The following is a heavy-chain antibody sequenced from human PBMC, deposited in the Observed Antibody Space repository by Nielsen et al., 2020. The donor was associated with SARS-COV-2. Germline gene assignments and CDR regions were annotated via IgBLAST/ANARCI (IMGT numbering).Heavy chain of an antibody. CDR2: IYSGGSST. V-gene: IGHV3-23*03. D-gene: IGHD3-3*01. Sequence: GESLKISCAASGFTFSSYAMSWVRQAPGKGLEWVSVIYSGGSSTYYADSVKGRFTISRDNSKNTLYLQMNSLRAEDTAVYYCARDIRFLEWPYYYYYGMDVWGQGTTVTVSS. J-gene: IGHJ6*02. CDR3: ARDIRFLEWPYYYYYGMDV. CDR1: GFTFSSYA.